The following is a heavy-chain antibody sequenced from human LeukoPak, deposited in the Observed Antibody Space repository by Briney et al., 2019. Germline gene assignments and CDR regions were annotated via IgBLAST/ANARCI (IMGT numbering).Heavy chain of an antibody. CDR3: AKPQSSLSHFYDS. CDR1: GGSISSSSYY. CDR2: IYHSGTT. J-gene: IGHJ4*02. D-gene: IGHD6-6*01. Sequence: SETLSLTCTVSGGSISSSSYYWGWIRQPPGKGPEWIGSIYHSGTTYYNPSLKSRVTISVDTSKNQFSLKVNSVTAADTAVYYCAKPQSSLSHFYDSWGQGTLVTVSS. V-gene: IGHV4-39*07.